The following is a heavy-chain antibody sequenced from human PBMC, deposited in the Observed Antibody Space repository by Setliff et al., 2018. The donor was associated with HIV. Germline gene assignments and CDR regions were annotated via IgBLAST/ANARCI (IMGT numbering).Heavy chain of an antibody. CDR3: ARVLLRTNPLYGVASNWFDP. J-gene: IGHJ5*02. Sequence: GGSLRLSCAASGFTFSDFWMYWVRQAPGKGLEWVANISPEGNKKYYVGSVKGRFTSSRDNAKSSLFLQMSGLRPEDTAVYYCARVLLRTNPLYGVASNWFDPWGQGTLVTAPQ. CDR1: GFTFSDFW. CDR2: ISPEGNKK. D-gene: IGHD2-8*01. V-gene: IGHV3-7*03.